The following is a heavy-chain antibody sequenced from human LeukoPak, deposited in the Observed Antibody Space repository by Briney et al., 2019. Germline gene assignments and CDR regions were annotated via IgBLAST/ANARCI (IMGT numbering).Heavy chain of an antibody. D-gene: IGHD3-10*01. J-gene: IGHJ5*02. V-gene: IGHV4-61*02. CDR3: ARTGPGSWFDP. CDR1: GGSISSGSYY. Sequence: SETLSLTCTVSGGSISSGSYYWSWIRQPAGKGLEWIGRIYTSGSTNYSPSLKSRVTISVDTSKNQFSLKLSSVTAADTAVYYCARTGPGSWFDPWGQGTLVTVSS. CDR2: IYTSGST.